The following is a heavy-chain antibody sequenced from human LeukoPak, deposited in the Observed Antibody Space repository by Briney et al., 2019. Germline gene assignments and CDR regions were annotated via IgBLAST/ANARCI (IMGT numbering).Heavy chain of an antibody. D-gene: IGHD5-18*01. Sequence: IIPIFGTANYAQKFQGRVTTTADESTSTAYMELSSLRSEDTAVYYCARPRDTAMVLDAFDIWGQGTMVTVSS. CDR2: IIPIFGTA. J-gene: IGHJ3*02. CDR3: ARPRDTAMVLDAFDI. V-gene: IGHV1-69*01.